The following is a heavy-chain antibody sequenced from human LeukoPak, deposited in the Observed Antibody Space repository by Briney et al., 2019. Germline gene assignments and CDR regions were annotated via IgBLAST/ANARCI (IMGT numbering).Heavy chain of an antibody. CDR3: ARASRVGSPSGGGY. Sequence: ASVKVSCKASGYTFTGYYMHWVRQAPGQGLEWMGWINPNSGGTNYAQKFQGRVTMTRDTSISTAYMELSRLRSDDTAAYYCARASRVGSPSGGGYWGQGTLVTVSS. J-gene: IGHJ4*02. CDR2: INPNSGGT. V-gene: IGHV1-2*02. CDR1: GYTFTGYY. D-gene: IGHD6-25*01.